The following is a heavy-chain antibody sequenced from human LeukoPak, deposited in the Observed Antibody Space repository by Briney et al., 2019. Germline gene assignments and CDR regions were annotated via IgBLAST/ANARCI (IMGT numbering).Heavy chain of an antibody. CDR1: GYTFTSYG. CDR3: ARDSIAAAGIFFDY. Sequence: AASVKVSCKASGYTFTSYGISWVRQAPGQGLEWMGWISAYNGNTNYAQKLQGRVTLTTDTSTSTAYMELRSLRSDDTAVYYCARDSIAAAGIFFDYWGQGTLVTVSS. J-gene: IGHJ4*02. V-gene: IGHV1-18*01. CDR2: ISAYNGNT. D-gene: IGHD6-13*01.